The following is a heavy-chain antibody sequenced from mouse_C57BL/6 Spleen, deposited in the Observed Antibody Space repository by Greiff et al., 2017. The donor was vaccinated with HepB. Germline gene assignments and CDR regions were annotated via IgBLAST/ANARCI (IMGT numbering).Heavy chain of an antibody. V-gene: IGHV1-61*01. CDR3: ARGVTTQYFDV. CDR1: GYTFTSYW. CDR2: IYPSDSET. J-gene: IGHJ1*03. Sequence: QVQLQQPGAELVRPGSSVKLSCKASGYTFTSYWMDWVKQRPGQGLEWIGNIYPSDSETHYNQKFKDKATLTVDKSSSTAYMQLSGLTSEDSAVYYCARGVTTQYFDVWGTGTTVTVSS. D-gene: IGHD2-3*01.